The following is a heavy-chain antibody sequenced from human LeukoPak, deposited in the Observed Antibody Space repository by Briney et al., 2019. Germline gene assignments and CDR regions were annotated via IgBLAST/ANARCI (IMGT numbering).Heavy chain of an antibody. Sequence: PGGSLRLSCAASGFTVSSYAMTWVRQAPGKGLEWVSAIGYSAGDTYYADSVKGRFTISRDNSMNTLYLQMSSLRADDTARYYCAKDDDGHHHGVDHWGQGTLVTVSS. J-gene: IGHJ4*02. V-gene: IGHV3-23*01. D-gene: IGHD4-17*01. CDR1: GFTVSSYA. CDR3: AKDDDGHHHGVDH. CDR2: IGYSAGDT.